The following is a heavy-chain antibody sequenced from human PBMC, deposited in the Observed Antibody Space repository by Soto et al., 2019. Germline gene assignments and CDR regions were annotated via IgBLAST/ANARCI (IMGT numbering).Heavy chain of an antibody. CDR1: GGSFSGYY. Sequence: SETLSLTCAVYGGSFSGYYWSWIRQPPGKGLEWIGEINHSGSTNYNPSLKSRVTISVDTSKNQFSLKLSSVTAADTAVYYCARASYYGDYLYYFDYWGQGTLVTVS. D-gene: IGHD4-17*01. J-gene: IGHJ4*02. CDR3: ARASYYGDYLYYFDY. V-gene: IGHV4-34*01. CDR2: INHSGST.